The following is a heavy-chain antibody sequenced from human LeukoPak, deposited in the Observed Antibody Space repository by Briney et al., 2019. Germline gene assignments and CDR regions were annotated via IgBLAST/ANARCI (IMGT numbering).Heavy chain of an antibody. Sequence: PSETLSLTCTVSGGSISSSSYYWGWIRQPPGKGLEWIGSIYYRGSTYYNPSLKSRVTISVDTSKNQFSLKLSSVTAADTAVYYCARHGVAALQNWFDPWGQGTLVTVSS. CDR2: IYYRGST. J-gene: IGHJ5*02. V-gene: IGHV4-39*01. D-gene: IGHD6-6*01. CDR3: ARHGVAALQNWFDP. CDR1: GGSISSSSYY.